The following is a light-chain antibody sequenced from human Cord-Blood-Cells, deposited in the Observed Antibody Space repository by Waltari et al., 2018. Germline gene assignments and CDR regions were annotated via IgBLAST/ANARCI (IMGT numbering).Light chain of an antibody. CDR2: SNN. V-gene: IGLV1-44*01. J-gene: IGLJ1*01. Sequence: QSVLTPPPSASGTPGQRVTLSCSGSSSNLGINTVNSYQQLPGTAPKLLIYSNNQRPSGVPDRFSGSKSGTSASLAISGLQSEDEADYYCAAWDDSLNGPNYVFGTGTKVTVL. CDR1: SSNLGINT. CDR3: AAWDDSLNGPNYV.